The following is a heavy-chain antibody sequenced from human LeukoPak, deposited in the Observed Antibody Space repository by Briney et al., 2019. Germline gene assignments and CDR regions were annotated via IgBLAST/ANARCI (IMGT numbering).Heavy chain of an antibody. CDR1: GGTFSGYA. D-gene: IGHD2-15*01. Sequence: SVKVSCKASGGTFSGYAISWVRQAPGQGLEWMGGIIPIFGTANYAQKFQGRVTITADKSTSTAYMELSSLRSEYTAVYYCARGPVVAATSEYFQHWGQGTLVTVSS. V-gene: IGHV1-69*06. CDR2: IIPIFGTA. CDR3: ARGPVVAATSEYFQH. J-gene: IGHJ1*01.